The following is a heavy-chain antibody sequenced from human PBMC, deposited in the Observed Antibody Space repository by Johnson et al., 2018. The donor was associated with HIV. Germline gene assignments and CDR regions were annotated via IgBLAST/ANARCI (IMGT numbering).Heavy chain of an antibody. V-gene: IGHV3-9*01. CDR1: GFSFDDYA. CDR2: ISWNSDSI. Sequence: VQLVESGGGLVQPGRSLRLSCAASGFSFDDYAMHWVRQAPGKGLEWVSGISWNSDSIGYVDSVKGRFIISRDNAKKSLSLQMNSLRAEDTALYYCAKGSTLWNPRLSDAFDIWGQGTLVTVSS. J-gene: IGHJ3*02. D-gene: IGHD1-1*01. CDR3: AKGSTLWNPRLSDAFDI.